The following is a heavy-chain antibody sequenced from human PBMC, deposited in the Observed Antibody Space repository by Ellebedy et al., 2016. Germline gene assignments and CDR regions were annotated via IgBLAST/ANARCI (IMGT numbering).Heavy chain of an antibody. Sequence: GESLKISXVASGFTFSSYWMTWVRQPPGKGLEWVANVKPDGSEEFYVDSVKGRFTISRDNAKNSLYLQMNSLRTEDTAVYYCAKAHLPLSSGWYAWGRGTLVTVSS. CDR1: GFTFSSYW. V-gene: IGHV3-7*01. CDR2: VKPDGSEE. J-gene: IGHJ4*02. CDR3: AKAHLPLSSGWYA. D-gene: IGHD6-19*01.